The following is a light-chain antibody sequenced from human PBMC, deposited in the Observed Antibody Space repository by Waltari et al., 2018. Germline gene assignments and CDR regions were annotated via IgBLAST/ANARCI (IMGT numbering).Light chain of an antibody. Sequence: QSALTQPASVSGSPGQSITISCTGTSSDVGFYNLVSWYQQHPDKAPKLLVYEVIERPSGVSNRFSGSKAGNTAARTSSGLQAEDEADYYCCSYVGRNIWVFGGGTNVTVL. CDR1: SSDVGFYNL. CDR3: CSYVGRNIWV. CDR2: EVI. V-gene: IGLV2-23*02. J-gene: IGLJ3*02.